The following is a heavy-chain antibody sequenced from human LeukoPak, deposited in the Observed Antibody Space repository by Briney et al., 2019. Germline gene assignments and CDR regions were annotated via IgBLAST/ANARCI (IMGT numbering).Heavy chain of an antibody. V-gene: IGHV3-30-3*01. CDR3: ARVIVVVPAAIVHYYYGMDV. Sequence: GRSLRLSCAASGFTFSSYAMHWVRQAPGKGLEWVAVISYDGSNKYYADSVKGRFTISRDNSKNTLYLQMNSLRAEDTAVYYCARVIVVVPAAIVHYYYGMDVWGQGTTVTVSS. D-gene: IGHD2-2*02. CDR1: GFTFSSYA. J-gene: IGHJ6*02. CDR2: ISYDGSNK.